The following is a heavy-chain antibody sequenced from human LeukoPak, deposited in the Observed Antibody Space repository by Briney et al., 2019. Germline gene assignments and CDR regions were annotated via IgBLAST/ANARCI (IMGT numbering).Heavy chain of an antibody. CDR3: ATYSGTYSSDFDY. D-gene: IGHD1-26*01. CDR1: GGSISTYY. V-gene: IGHV4-59*01. J-gene: IGHJ4*02. Sequence: SETLSLTCTVSGGSISTYYWSWIRQPPGKGLEWIGYIYYSGSTNYNPSLESRVTISVDTSKNQFSLKLRSVTAADTAVYYCATYSGTYSSDFDYWGQGTLVTVSS. CDR2: IYYSGST.